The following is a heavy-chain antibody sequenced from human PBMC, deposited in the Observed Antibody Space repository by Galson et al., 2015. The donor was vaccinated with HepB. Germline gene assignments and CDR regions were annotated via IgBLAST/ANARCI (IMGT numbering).Heavy chain of an antibody. J-gene: IGHJ4*02. D-gene: IGHD3-22*01. V-gene: IGHV3-30*04. Sequence: SLRLSCAASEFTFSSYAMHWVRQAPGKGLEWVAVISYDGSNKYYADSVKGRFTISRDNSKNTLYLQMNSLRAEDTAVYYCARVGQVVAILFDYWGQGTLVTVSS. CDR3: ARVGQVVAILFDY. CDR2: ISYDGSNK. CDR1: EFTFSSYA.